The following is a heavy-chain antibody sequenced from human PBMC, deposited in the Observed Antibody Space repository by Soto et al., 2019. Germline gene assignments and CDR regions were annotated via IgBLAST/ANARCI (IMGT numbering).Heavy chain of an antibody. V-gene: IGHV1-69*06. J-gene: IGHJ2*01. CDR1: GGTFSSYA. Sequence: QVQLVQSVAEVKKPGSSVKVSCKASGGTFSSYAISWVRQAPGQGLEWMGGIIPIFGTANYAQQFQGRVTITADKAPSTAYMELSSLRSEDTAVYYCARASLGAMIGVHWYFDLGCRGTLVTVSS. CDR3: ARASLGAMIGVHWYFDL. CDR2: IIPIFGTA. D-gene: IGHD3-22*01.